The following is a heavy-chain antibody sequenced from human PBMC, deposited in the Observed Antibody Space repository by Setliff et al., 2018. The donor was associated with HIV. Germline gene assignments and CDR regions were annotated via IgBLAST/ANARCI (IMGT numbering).Heavy chain of an antibody. CDR3: ARLGSGWSDSYYYAMDV. CDR1: GGTFSSYA. V-gene: IGHV1-69*05. CDR2: IIPIFGTA. Sequence: GASVKVSCKASGGTFSSYAISWVRQAPGQGLEWMGGIIPIFGTANYAQKFQGRVTITTDESTSTAYMELSSLRSDDTAAYFCARLGSGWSDSYYYAMDVWGQGTTVTVSS. J-gene: IGHJ6*02. D-gene: IGHD6-19*01.